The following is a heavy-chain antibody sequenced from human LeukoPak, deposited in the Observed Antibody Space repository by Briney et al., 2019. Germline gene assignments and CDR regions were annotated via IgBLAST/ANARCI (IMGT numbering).Heavy chain of an antibody. D-gene: IGHD6-19*01. CDR1: GGSISSYY. CDR2: IYNSGIT. Sequence: SETLSLTCTVSGGSISSYYWNWIRQSPGKGLEWIGYIYNSGITNYNPSLKSRVTISVDTSKNQFSLNLSSVTAADTAVYYCARYSSGWRSFDIWGQGTMVTVSS. V-gene: IGHV4-59*01. CDR3: ARYSSGWRSFDI. J-gene: IGHJ3*02.